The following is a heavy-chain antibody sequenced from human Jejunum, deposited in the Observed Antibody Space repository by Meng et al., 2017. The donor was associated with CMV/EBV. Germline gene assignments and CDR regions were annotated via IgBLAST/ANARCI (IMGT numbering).Heavy chain of an antibody. D-gene: IGHD2-15*01. J-gene: IGHJ4*02. Sequence: LTTSVVGVGWVRPAPGKALEWLALIYGDDDKRYGPSLQTRLTITKDTSKNQVVLTMINVGPVDTATYYCAHSYCSRGTCYSFYYWGPGTLVTVSS. CDR2: IYGDDDK. CDR3: AHSYCSRGTCYSFYY. V-gene: IGHV2-5*05. CDR1: LTTSVVG.